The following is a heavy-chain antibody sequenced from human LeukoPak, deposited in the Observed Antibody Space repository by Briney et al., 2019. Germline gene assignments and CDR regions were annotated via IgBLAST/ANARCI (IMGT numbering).Heavy chain of an antibody. Sequence: ASVKVSCKASGYTLTSYEINWVRQATGQGLEWMGWMNPNGGDTGCAQKLQGSVTMTRHTSISTAYMELRSLRSEDTAVYYCARVLQQLAFFHYWAQGTLVTLPS. D-gene: IGHD6-13*01. V-gene: IGHV1-8*01. CDR1: GYTLTSYE. CDR2: MNPNGGDT. CDR3: ARVLQQLAFFHY. J-gene: IGHJ4*02.